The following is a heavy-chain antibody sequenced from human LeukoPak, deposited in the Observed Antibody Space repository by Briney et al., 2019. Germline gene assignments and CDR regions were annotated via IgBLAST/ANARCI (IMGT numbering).Heavy chain of an antibody. V-gene: IGHV1-69*05. CDR1: GGTFSSYA. CDR2: IIPIFGTA. CDR3: ARGARYYYDSSGYYYDY. D-gene: IGHD3-22*01. J-gene: IGHJ4*02. Sequence: SVKVSCKASGGTFSSYAISWVRQAPGQGLEWMGGIIPIFGTANYAQKFQGRVTITTDESTSTACMELSSLRSEDTAVYYCARGARYYYDSSGYYYDYWGQGTLVTVSS.